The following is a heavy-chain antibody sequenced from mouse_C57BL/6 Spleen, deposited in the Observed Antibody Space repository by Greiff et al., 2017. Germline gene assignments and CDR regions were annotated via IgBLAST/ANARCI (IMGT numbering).Heavy chain of an antibody. J-gene: IGHJ4*01. CDR1: GFNIKDYY. CDR2: IDPEDGDT. Sequence: EVQLQQSGAELVRPGASVKLSCTASGFNIKDYYMHWVKQRPEQGLEWIGRIDPEDGDTEYAPKFQGKATMTADTSSNTAYLQLSSLTSEDTAVYYCTTYGSSRYYAMDYWGQGTSVTVSS. V-gene: IGHV14-1*01. D-gene: IGHD1-1*01. CDR3: TTYGSSRYYAMDY.